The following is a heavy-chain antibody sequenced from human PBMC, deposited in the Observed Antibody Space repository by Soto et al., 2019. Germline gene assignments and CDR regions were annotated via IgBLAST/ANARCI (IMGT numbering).Heavy chain of an antibody. D-gene: IGHD3-22*01. CDR2: IHNSGTS. J-gene: IGHJ5*01. Sequence: TSETLSLTCTVSGDTSTSYYWGWIRQAPGKGLEWIGHIHNSGTSTHNPSLNGRVTISIDMSKKQFSLKLTSLTSADTAVYYCAIDFYDSVGYTWFDSWSQGTLVTVSS. CDR1: GDTSTSYY. CDR3: AIDFYDSVGYTWFDS. V-gene: IGHV4-59*01.